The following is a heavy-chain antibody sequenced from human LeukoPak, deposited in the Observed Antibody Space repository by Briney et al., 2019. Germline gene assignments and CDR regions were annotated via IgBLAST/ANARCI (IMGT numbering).Heavy chain of an antibody. CDR1: GYSFTAYW. V-gene: IGHV5-51*01. D-gene: IGHD6-13*01. CDR3: ARLGSSSSNWFDP. Sequence: GESLKISCKVSGYSFTAYWIGWVRQMPGEGLEWMGIISPGDPDTRYSPSFQGQVSISADKSISTAYLQWSGLKASDTAMYYCARLGSSSSNWFDPWGQGTQVTVSS. CDR2: ISPGDPDT. J-gene: IGHJ5*02.